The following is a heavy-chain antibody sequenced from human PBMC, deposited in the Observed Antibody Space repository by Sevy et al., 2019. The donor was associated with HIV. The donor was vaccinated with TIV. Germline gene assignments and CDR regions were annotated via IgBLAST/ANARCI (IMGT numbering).Heavy chain of an antibody. CDR1: GFTFSDHY. CDR3: ATHAGIAAAGRVFDY. CDR2: IRNKADSYTR. D-gene: IGHD6-13*01. Sequence: GGSLRLSCAASGFTFSDHYMEWVRQAPGKGLEWVGRIRNKADSYTREYAASVKGGFTISRDVSKNSLYLLMNSLKTEDTAVYYCATHAGIAAAGRVFDYWGQGTLVTVSS. J-gene: IGHJ4*02. V-gene: IGHV3-72*01.